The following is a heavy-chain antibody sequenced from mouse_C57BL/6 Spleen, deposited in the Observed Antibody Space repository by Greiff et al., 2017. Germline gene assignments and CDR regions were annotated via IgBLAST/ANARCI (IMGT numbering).Heavy chain of an antibody. V-gene: IGHV5-6*01. CDR1: GFTFSSYG. CDR2: ISSGGSYT. CDR3: ARLNSLWEGD. Sequence: EVNVVESGGDLVKPGGSLKLSCAASGFTFSSYGMSWVRQTPDKRLEWVATISSGGSYTYYPDSVKGRFTISRDNAKNTLYLQMSSLKSEDTAMYYCARLNSLWEGDWGQGTTLTVSS. D-gene: IGHD1-1*02. J-gene: IGHJ2*01.